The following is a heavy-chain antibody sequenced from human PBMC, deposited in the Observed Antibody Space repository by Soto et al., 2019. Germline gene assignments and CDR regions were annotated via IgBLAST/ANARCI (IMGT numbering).Heavy chain of an antibody. Sequence: QVQLQKWGAGLLKPSETLSLTCAVYGGSFSGYYWSWIRQPPGKGLEWIGEINHSGSTNYNPSLKSRVTRSVDTSKNKFSLKLGSVTDADTAVYYCARVTAAAGTDYWGHGTLVTVSS. CDR2: INHSGST. CDR1: GGSFSGYY. D-gene: IGHD6-13*01. CDR3: ARVTAAAGTDY. V-gene: IGHV4-34*01. J-gene: IGHJ4*01.